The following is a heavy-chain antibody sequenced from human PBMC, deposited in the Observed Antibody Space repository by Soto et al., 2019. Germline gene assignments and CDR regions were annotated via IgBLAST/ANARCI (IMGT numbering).Heavy chain of an antibody. CDR2: ISYDGSNK. Sequence: GGSLRLSCAASGFTFSSYGMHWVRQAPGKGLEWVAVISYDGSNKYYADSVKGRFTISRDNSKNTLYLQMNSLRAEDTAVYYCAKDPGSGYYYDSSGEIDAFDIWGQGTMVTVSS. V-gene: IGHV3-30*18. CDR1: GFTFSSYG. D-gene: IGHD3-22*01. CDR3: AKDPGSGYYYDSSGEIDAFDI. J-gene: IGHJ3*02.